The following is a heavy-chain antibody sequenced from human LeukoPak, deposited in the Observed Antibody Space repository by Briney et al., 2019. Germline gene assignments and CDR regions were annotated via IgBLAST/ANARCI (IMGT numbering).Heavy chain of an antibody. D-gene: IGHD3-22*01. J-gene: IGHJ3*01. Sequence: PGGSLRLSCAVSGFTFDDYGMSWVRQAPGKGLEWVSGINWNGGSTGYADSVKGRFTISRDNAKNSLYLQMNSLRAEDTALYHCAREYYYDSRGYYDAFDLWGQGPRVTVSS. CDR3: AREYYYDSRGYYDAFDL. V-gene: IGHV3-20*01. CDR2: INWNGGST. CDR1: GFTFDDYG.